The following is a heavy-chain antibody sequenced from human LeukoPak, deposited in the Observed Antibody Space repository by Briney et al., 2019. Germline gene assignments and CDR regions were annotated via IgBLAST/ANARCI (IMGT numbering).Heavy chain of an antibody. CDR2: ISWNSGSI. CDR3: XXDQGYSSSXYSDY. CDR1: GFTFDDYA. V-gene: IGHV3-9*01. J-gene: IGHJ4*02. Sequence: GRSLRLSCAASGFTFDDYAMHWVRQVPGKGLEWVSGISWNSGSIGXXDSVXXRFTISRDNAKNSLYLQMNSLRAEDTAVYYCXXDQGYSSSXYSDYWGQGTLVTVSS. D-gene: IGHD6-13*01.